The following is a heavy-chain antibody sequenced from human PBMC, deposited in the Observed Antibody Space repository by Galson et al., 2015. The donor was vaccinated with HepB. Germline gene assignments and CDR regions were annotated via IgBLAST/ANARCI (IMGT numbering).Heavy chain of an antibody. V-gene: IGHV3-30*18. CDR3: AKVAVAGTRYYYYYYGMDV. CDR1: GFTFSTYS. D-gene: IGHD6-19*01. J-gene: IGHJ6*02. CDR2: ISYDGSNK. Sequence: SLRLSCAASGFTFSTYSMHWVRQAPGKGLEWVAVISYDGSNKYYADSVKGRFTISRDNSKNTLYLQMNSLRAEDTAVYYCAKVAVAGTRYYYYYYGMDVWGQGTTVTVSS.